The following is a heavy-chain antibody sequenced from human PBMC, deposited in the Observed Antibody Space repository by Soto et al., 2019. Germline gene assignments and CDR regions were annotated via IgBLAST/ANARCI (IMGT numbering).Heavy chain of an antibody. D-gene: IGHD3-10*01. CDR2: ISSSSSYI. J-gene: IGHJ5*02. V-gene: IGHV3-21*01. CDR1: GFTFSSYS. Sequence: EVQLVESGGGLVKPGGSLRLSCAASGFTFSSYSMNWVRQAPGKGLEWVSSISSSSSYIYYADSVKGRFTISRDNAKNSLYLQMNTFRAEDTAVYYCARDITRGGIWFGESPRNKWFDPWGHVTLVTVAS. CDR3: ARDITRGGIWFGESPRNKWFDP.